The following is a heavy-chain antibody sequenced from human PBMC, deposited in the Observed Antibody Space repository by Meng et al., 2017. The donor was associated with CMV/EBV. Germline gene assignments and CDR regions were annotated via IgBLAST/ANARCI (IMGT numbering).Heavy chain of an antibody. J-gene: IGHJ4*02. CDR1: GFTFDDYA. Sequence: SLKISCAASGFTFDDYAMHWVRQAPGKGLEWVSGISWNSGSIGYADSVKGRFTISRDNAKNSLYLQMNSLRAEDTAVYYCARSPRSSAPDFDYWGQGTLVTVSS. D-gene: IGHD6-6*01. CDR3: ARSPRSSAPDFDY. CDR2: ISWNSGSI. V-gene: IGHV3-9*01.